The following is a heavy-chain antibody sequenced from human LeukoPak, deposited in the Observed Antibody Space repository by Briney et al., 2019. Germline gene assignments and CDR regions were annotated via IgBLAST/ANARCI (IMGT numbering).Heavy chain of an antibody. CDR1: GFSLSSHW. CDR2: INQDGSAK. J-gene: IGHJ4*02. D-gene: IGHD4-23*01. CDR3: ARVFNYGGNPLDY. Sequence: GGSLRLSCAASGFSLSSHWMTWVRQAPGKGLEWVANINQDGSAKYYVDSVKGRFTISRDNAKNTLYLQMNSLRAEDTAVYYCARVFNYGGNPLDYWGQGTLVTVSS. V-gene: IGHV3-7*01.